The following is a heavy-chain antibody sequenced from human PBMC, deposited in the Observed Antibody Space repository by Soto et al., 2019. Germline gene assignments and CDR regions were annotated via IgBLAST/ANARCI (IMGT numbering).Heavy chain of an antibody. CDR2: IYWDDDK. J-gene: IGHJ5*02. Sequence: ASGPTLVNPTQTLTLTFTFSGFSLSMNEIGVGWNSQPPGKALAWLAYIYWDDDKRYSPSLKSRLTITKDTSKNQVVLTMTNMDPVDTGTYYCAHSRRYCSGGSCYSIWFDPWGQGTLVTVSS. CDR1: GFSLSMNEIG. V-gene: IGHV2-5*02. D-gene: IGHD2-15*01. CDR3: AHSRRYCSGGSCYSIWFDP.